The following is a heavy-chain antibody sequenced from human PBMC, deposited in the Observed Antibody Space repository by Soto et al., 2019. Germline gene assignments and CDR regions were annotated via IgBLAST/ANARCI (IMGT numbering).Heavy chain of an antibody. Sequence: QVQLVQSGAEVKKPGSSVKVSCKASGGTFSSYAISWVRQAPGQGLEWMGGIIPIFGTANYARKLQGRVRITADESTSTAYMELSSLRAEDTAVYYCASSLSGIYSIRSSPYYFYYWGQGTLVTVSS. V-gene: IGHV1-69*12. CDR1: GGTFSSYA. D-gene: IGHD1-26*01. CDR2: IIPIFGTA. J-gene: IGHJ4*02. CDR3: ASSLSGIYSIRSSPYYFYY.